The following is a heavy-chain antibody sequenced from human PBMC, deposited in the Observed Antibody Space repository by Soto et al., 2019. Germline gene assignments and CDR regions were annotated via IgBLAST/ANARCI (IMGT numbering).Heavy chain of an antibody. D-gene: IGHD6-6*01. J-gene: IGHJ6*02. CDR1: GYTFTGYY. CDR3: ARGLPGDRSSHYGMDV. CDR2: INPNSGGT. Sequence: ASVKVSCKASGYTFTGYYMHWVRQAPGQGLEWMGWINPNSGGTNYAQKFQGRVTMTRDTSISTAYMELSRLRSDDTAVYYCARGLPGDRSSHYGMDVWGQGTTVTVSS. V-gene: IGHV1-2*02.